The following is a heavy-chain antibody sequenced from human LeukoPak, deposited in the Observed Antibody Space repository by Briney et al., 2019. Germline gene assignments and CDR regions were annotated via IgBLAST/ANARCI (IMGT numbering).Heavy chain of an antibody. CDR1: GFTFSSYA. CDR3: AKSPPSAGVPFDY. V-gene: IGHV3-23*01. CDR2: ISGSGGST. D-gene: IGHD3-10*01. J-gene: IGHJ4*02. Sequence: SGGSLRLSCAASGFTFSSYAMSWVRQAPGKGLEWVSAISGSGGSTYYADSVKGRFTISRDNSKNTLYLQMNRLRAEDTAVYYCAKSPPSAGVPFDYWGQGTLVTVSS.